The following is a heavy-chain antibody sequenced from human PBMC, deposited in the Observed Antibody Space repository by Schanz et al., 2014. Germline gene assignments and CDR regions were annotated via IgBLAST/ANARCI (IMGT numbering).Heavy chain of an antibody. CDR3: ARVGGPEDVFDI. CDR2: INPSGGST. V-gene: IGHV1-46*01. J-gene: IGHJ3*02. Sequence: QVQLIQSGAEVKKPGASVKVSCTASGYTFTSDSMHWVRQAPGQGLEWMGMINPSGGSTTYAQKFQGRVTMTRDTSTSTVYMELSSLRSEDTAVYYCARVGGPEDVFDIWGQGTILTVSS. CDR1: GYTFTSDS.